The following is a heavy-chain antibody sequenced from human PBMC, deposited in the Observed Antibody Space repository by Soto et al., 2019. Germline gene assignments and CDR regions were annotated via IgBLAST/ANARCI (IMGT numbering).Heavy chain of an antibody. D-gene: IGHD3-10*01. V-gene: IGHV3-74*01. J-gene: IGHJ6*02. CDR2: INSDGSRT. CDR3: VRPLPSGRNYGLDV. Sequence: GGSLRLSCTASGFNFSRFWTHWVRQVPGRGLVWVSHINSDGSRTSYADSVKGRFTISRDTSTNTLSLQMDSLRAEDTAVYYCVRPLPSGRNYGLDVWGQGTTVTVSS. CDR1: GFNFSRFW.